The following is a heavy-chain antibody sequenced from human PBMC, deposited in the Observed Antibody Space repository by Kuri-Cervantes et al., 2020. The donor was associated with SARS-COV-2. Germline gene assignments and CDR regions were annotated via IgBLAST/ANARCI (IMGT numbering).Heavy chain of an antibody. CDR3: ARDRNLEDDYGDSNWFDP. Sequence: GSLRLSCTVSGGSISSYYWSWIRQPPGKGLEWIGYVYYSGSTNYNPSLKSRVTISVDTSKNQFSLKLSSVTAADTAVYYCARDRNLEDDYGDSNWFDPWGQGTLVTVSS. D-gene: IGHD4-17*01. J-gene: IGHJ5*02. V-gene: IGHV4-59*01. CDR1: GGSISSYY. CDR2: VYYSGST.